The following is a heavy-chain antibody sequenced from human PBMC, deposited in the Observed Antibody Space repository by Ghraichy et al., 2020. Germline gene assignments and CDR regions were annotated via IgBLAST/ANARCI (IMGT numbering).Heavy chain of an antibody. Sequence: GGSLRLSCAASGFTFTNSWMHWVRQVPGKGLVWVSHIYSDGSIINYVDSVKGRFSIFTDNVKNTLYLQMNRLRGEDSAVYYCARGGDSALEDWGQGTLVT. J-gene: IGHJ4*02. V-gene: IGHV3-74*01. D-gene: IGHD2-21*02. CDR2: IYSDGSII. CDR3: ARGGDSALED. CDR1: GFTFTNSW.